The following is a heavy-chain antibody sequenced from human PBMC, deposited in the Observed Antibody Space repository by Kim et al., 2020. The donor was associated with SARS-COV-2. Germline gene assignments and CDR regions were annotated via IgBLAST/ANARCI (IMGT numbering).Heavy chain of an antibody. CDR1: GFTFSSYA. V-gene: IGHV3-23*03. J-gene: IGHJ5*02. D-gene: IGHD6-13*01. CDR3: AKDRSSWYDWFDP. Sequence: GGSLRLSCAASGFTFSSYAMSWVRQAPGKGLEWVSVIYSGGSSTYYADSVKGRFTISRDNSKNTLYLQMNSLRAEDTAVYYCAKDRSSWYDWFDPWGQGTLVTVSS. CDR2: IYSGGSST.